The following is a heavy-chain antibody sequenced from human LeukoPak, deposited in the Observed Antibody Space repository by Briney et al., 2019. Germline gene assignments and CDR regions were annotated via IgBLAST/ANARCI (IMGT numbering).Heavy chain of an antibody. CDR1: GDSISGNKC. V-gene: IGHV4-4*02. CDR3: ARGTMVRGVIIEDY. J-gene: IGHJ4*02. D-gene: IGHD3-10*01. CDR2: INHSGST. Sequence: SETLSLTCAVSGDSISGNKCWSWVRQPPGKGLEWIGEINHSGSTNYNPSLKSRVTISVDTSKNQFSLKLSSVTAADTAVYYCARGTMVRGVIIEDYWGQGTLVTVSS.